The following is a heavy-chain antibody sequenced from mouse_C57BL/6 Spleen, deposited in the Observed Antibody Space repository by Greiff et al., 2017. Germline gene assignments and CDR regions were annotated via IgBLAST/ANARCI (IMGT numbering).Heavy chain of an antibody. CDR1: GYTFTSYW. V-gene: IGHV1-59*01. D-gene: IGHD1-1*01. CDR2: IDPSDSYT. CDR3: ARGTYYYGSSYVDYAMDY. Sequence: QVQLQQPGAELVRPGTSVKLSCKASGYTFTSYWMHWVKQRPGQGLEWIGVIDPSDSYTNYNQKFKGKATLTVDTSSSTAYMQRSSLTSEDSAVYYCARGTYYYGSSYVDYAMDYWGQGTSVTVSS. J-gene: IGHJ4*01.